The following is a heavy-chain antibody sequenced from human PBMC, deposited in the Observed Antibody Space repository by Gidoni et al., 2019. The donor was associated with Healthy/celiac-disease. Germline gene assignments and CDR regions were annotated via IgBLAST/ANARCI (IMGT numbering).Heavy chain of an antibody. Sequence: QVQLVESGGGVVQPGRSLRLSCAASGFTFSRYAMHWVRQAPGKGLEWVAVISYDGSNKYYADSVKGRFTISRDNSKNTLYLQMNSLRAEDTAVYYCARVGVPAAKEGYYGMDVWGQGTTVTVSS. CDR3: ARVGVPAAKEGYYGMDV. CDR2: ISYDGSNK. CDR1: GFTFSRYA. J-gene: IGHJ6*02. V-gene: IGHV3-30-3*01. D-gene: IGHD2-2*01.